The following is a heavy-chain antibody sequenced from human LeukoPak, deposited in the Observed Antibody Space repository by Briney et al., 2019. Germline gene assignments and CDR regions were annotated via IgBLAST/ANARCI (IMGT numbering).Heavy chain of an antibody. Sequence: GASVKVSCKTSGGTFSNSGISWVRQAPGQGPEWMGGIIPVFGTRNYAQKFQGRLTITADRSTTTAYMELSSLTSDDTAVYYCARERLARFPYFDYWGQGTLVAVSS. CDR3: ARERLARFPYFDY. J-gene: IGHJ4*02. V-gene: IGHV1-69*06. D-gene: IGHD3-3*01. CDR2: IIPVFGTR. CDR1: GGTFSNSG.